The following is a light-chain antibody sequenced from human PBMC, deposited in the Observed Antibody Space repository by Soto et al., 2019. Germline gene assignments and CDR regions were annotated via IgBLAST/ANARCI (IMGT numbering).Light chain of an antibody. J-gene: IGKJ4*01. CDR2: DAS. V-gene: IGKV3-11*01. Sequence: EIVLLQSPVPLSLAPGEIATLYCRASQSIISSVAWYQHNPGQAPRLLIFDASNRATGIPVRFSGSGSGTDVTLTIISLEPDDFTVYDGQQHSDWPLTCGGGTMVEI. CDR1: QSIISS. CDR3: QQHSDWPLT.